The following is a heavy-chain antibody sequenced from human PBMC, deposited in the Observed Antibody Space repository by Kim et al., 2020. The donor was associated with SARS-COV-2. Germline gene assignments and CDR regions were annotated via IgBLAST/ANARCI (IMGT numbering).Heavy chain of an antibody. V-gene: IGHV3-23*01. CDR1: GFTFSSYA. D-gene: IGHD5-18*01. Sequence: GGSLRLSCAASGFTFSSYAMSWVRQAPGKGLEWVSAISGSGGSTYYADSVKGRFTISRDNSKNTLYLQMNSLRAEDTAVYYCARPHVDAGVFDYWGQGTLVTVSS. CDR2: ISGSGGST. J-gene: IGHJ4*02. CDR3: ARPHVDAGVFDY.